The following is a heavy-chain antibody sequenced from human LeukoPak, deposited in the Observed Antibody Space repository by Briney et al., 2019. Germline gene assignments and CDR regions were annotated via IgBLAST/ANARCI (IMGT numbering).Heavy chain of an antibody. Sequence: PGGSLRLSCAASRYTFSSYWMHWVRQAPGKGLVWVSRINDDGSSTTYADSVKGRFTISRDNAKNTLYLQMNSLRAEDTAVYYCVRDNYESSGYYYSFDYWGQETLVTVS. CDR2: INDDGSST. D-gene: IGHD3-22*01. J-gene: IGHJ4*02. CDR3: VRDNYESSGYYYSFDY. V-gene: IGHV3-74*01. CDR1: RYTFSSYW.